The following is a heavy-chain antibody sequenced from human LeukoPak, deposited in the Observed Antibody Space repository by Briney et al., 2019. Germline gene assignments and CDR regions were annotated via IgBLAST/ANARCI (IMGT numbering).Heavy chain of an antibody. V-gene: IGHV3-48*03. D-gene: IGHD2-15*01. Sequence: SGGSLRLSCAASGFTFSSYPMNWVRQAPGRGLEWVSYISGSDNTRSYADSVKGRFTISRDNAKNSLYLQMNGLRAEDTAVYYCARACSGGSCYSPHYYYYGMDVWGQGTTVTVSS. CDR1: GFTFSSYP. CDR2: ISGSDNTR. CDR3: ARACSGGSCYSPHYYYYGMDV. J-gene: IGHJ6*02.